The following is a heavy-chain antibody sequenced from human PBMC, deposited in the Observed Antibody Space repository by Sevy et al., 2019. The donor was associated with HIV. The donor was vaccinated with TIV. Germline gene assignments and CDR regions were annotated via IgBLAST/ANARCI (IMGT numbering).Heavy chain of an antibody. CDR2: IYYSGST. D-gene: IGHD6-13*01. J-gene: IGHJ6*03. Sequence: SETLSLTCTVSGGSISSSSYYWGWIRQPPGKGLEWIVSIYYSGSTYYNPSLKSRVTISVDTSKNQFSLKLSSVTAADTAVYYCASWPAAGTLRDYYYYYYMDVWGKGTTVTVSS. CDR3: ASWPAAGTLRDYYYYYYMDV. CDR1: GGSISSSSYY. V-gene: IGHV4-39*01.